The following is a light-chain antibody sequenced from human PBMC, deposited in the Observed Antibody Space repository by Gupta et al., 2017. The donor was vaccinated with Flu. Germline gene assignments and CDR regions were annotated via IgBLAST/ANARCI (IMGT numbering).Light chain of an antibody. V-gene: IGKV3-20*01. CDR2: GAS. Sequence: TLSLSPGERATLSCRASQSVSSSYLAWYQQKPGQAPRLLIYGASSRATGIPDRFSGSGSGTDFTLTISRREPEDFAVYYCQQDGSSPRWTFGQGTKVEIK. CDR3: QQDGSSPRWT. CDR1: QSVSSSY. J-gene: IGKJ1*01.